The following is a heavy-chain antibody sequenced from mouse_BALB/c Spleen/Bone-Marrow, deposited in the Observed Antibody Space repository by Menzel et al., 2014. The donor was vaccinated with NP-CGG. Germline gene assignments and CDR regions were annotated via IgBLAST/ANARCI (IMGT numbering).Heavy chain of an antibody. V-gene: IGHV14-1*02. CDR1: GFNIKDYY. Sequence: EVQLQQSGAELVRPGALVKLSCKASGFNIKDYYMQWVKQRPEQGLEWIGWIDPENGNTIYDPKFQGKASITADTSSNTAYLRLSSLTSEDTAVYYCASYYGSSYDYFDYWGQGTTLTVSS. D-gene: IGHD1-1*01. J-gene: IGHJ2*01. CDR3: ASYYGSSYDYFDY. CDR2: IDPENGNT.